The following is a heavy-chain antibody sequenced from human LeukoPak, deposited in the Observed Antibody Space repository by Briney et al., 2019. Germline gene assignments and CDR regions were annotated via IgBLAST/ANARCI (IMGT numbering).Heavy chain of an antibody. D-gene: IGHD6-13*01. Sequence: PGRSLRLSCAASGFTFSSYGMHWVRQAPGKGLEWVALISFDGTNKYYADSVKGRFTISRDNSKNTLYLHMNSLRAEDTAVYYCAKGSVLLRQQLVTVDFWGQGTLVTVSS. CDR2: ISFDGTNK. CDR3: AKGSVLLRQQLVTVDF. CDR1: GFTFSSYG. V-gene: IGHV3-30*18. J-gene: IGHJ4*02.